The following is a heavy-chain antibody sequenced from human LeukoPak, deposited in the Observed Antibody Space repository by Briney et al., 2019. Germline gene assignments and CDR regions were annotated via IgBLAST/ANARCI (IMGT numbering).Heavy chain of an antibody. CDR1: GFTFSNAW. V-gene: IGHV3-15*01. D-gene: IGHD3-3*01. CDR3: TTAPITIFGVDGYYFDY. Sequence: GGSLRLSCAASGFTFSNAWMSWVRQAPGKGLEWVGRIKSKTDGGTTDYAAPVKGRFTISRDDSKNTLYLQMNSLKTEDTAVYYCTTAPITIFGVDGYYFDYWGQGTLVTVSS. J-gene: IGHJ4*02. CDR2: IKSKTDGGTT.